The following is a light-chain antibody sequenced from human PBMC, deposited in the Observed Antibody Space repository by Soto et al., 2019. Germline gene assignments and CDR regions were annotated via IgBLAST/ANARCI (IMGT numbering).Light chain of an antibody. J-gene: IGKJ1*01. CDR2: KAS. CDR1: QSISSW. CDR3: QHSYSTPRP. V-gene: IGKV1-5*03. Sequence: IEITHSPSTLSASVGDRVTITCRASQSISSWLAWYQQKPGKDPKLLIYKASSLESGVPSRFSGSGSGTDFTLTISSLQPEDFATYYCQHSYSTPRPFGQAAKV.